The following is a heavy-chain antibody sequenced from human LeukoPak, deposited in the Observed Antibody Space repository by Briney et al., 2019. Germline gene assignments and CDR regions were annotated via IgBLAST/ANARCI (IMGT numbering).Heavy chain of an antibody. Sequence: GGSLRLSCAASGFTFSSYSMNWVRQAPGKGLEWVSYISSSSSTIYYADSVKGRFTISRDNAKNSLYLQMNSLRAEDTAVYYCARAGFERYWGPSPNNWFDPWGQGTLVTVSS. D-gene: IGHD7-27*01. CDR2: ISSSSSTI. CDR1: GFTFSSYS. CDR3: ARAGFERYWGPSPNNWFDP. V-gene: IGHV3-48*01. J-gene: IGHJ5*02.